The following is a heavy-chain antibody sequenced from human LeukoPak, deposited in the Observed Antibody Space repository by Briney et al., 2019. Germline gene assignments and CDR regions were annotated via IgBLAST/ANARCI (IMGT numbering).Heavy chain of an antibody. Sequence: GGSLRHSCAASGFTFSIYAMSWVRQAPEKDLEWFSAISGSGASTYYADSVKGRFTISRDNSKNTLYLQMNSLRAEDTAVYYCAKGSKAHPLRGSYLDYWGQGTLVTVSS. J-gene: IGHJ4*02. D-gene: IGHD1-26*01. V-gene: IGHV3-23*01. CDR3: AKGSKAHPLRGSYLDY. CDR2: ISGSGAST. CDR1: GFTFSIYA.